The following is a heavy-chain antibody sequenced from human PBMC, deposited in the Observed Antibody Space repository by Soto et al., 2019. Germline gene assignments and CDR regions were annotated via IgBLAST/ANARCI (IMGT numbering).Heavy chain of an antibody. V-gene: IGHV3-74*01. Sequence: EVQLVESGGGLVQPGGSLRLSCAASGFTFRSYWMHWVRQVPGKGLVWVSRIGSDGSSTNYADSVKGRFTISRDNAKNRLNLQMNSLRAEDTAVYYCARDVSNSDDYWGQGTLVTVSS. CDR3: ARDVSNSDDY. CDR1: GFTFRSYW. CDR2: IGSDGSST. J-gene: IGHJ4*02. D-gene: IGHD4-4*01.